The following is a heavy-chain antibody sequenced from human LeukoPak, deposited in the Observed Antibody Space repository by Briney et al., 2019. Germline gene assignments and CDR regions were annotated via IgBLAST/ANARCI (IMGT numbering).Heavy chain of an antibody. Sequence: SVKVSCKASGGTFSSYAISWVRQAPGHGLEWMGGIITIFGTANYAQKFQGRVTITAGKSTSTADMQRTGLRAEDTAVYYCRYGGGACYSSNSAFDIWGQGTMVTVSS. D-gene: IGHD2-21*02. CDR1: GGTFSSYA. CDR2: IITIFGTA. CDR3: RYGGGACYSSNSAFDI. J-gene: IGHJ3*02. V-gene: IGHV1-69*06.